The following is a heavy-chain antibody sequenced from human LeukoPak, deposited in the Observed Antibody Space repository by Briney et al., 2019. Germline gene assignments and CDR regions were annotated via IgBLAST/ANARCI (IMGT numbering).Heavy chain of an antibody. J-gene: IGHJ6*02. D-gene: IGHD3-10*01. CDR3: ARGSGSYYIDYYYGMDV. CDR1: GFXVSNNY. CDR2: IYSGGST. Sequence: PGGSLRLSCAASGFXVSNNYMSWVRQAPGKGLEWVSVIYSGGSTYYADSVKGRFTISRDNSKNTLHLQMNSLRAEDTAVYYCARGSGSYYIDYYYGMDVWGQGTTVTVSS. V-gene: IGHV3-53*01.